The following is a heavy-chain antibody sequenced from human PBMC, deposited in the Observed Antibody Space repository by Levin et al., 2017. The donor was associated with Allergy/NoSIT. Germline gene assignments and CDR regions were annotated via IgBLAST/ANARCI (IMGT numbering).Heavy chain of an antibody. Sequence: PSQTLSLTCAVYGGSFSGYYWSWIRQPPGKGLEWIGEIHHSGSTNYNPSLKSRVSISVDTSKKQFSLRLSSVTAADTAVYYCARVNYYDSSGYYSTDYWGHRTLVTVSP. CDR1: GGSFSGYY. CDR2: IHHSGST. V-gene: IGHV4-34*01. J-gene: IGHJ4*01. D-gene: IGHD3-22*01. CDR3: ARVNYYDSSGYYSTDY.